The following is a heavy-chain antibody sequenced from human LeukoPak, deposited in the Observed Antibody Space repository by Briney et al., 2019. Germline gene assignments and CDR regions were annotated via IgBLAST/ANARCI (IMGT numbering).Heavy chain of an antibody. V-gene: IGHV3-30-3*01. Sequence: PGGSLRLSCAASGFTFTTYSMHWVRQAPGKGLEWVALISSDGSNTYYADSVKGRFTISRDNAKNSLYLQMNSLRAEDTAVYYCARDRRVTSLYYFDYWGQGTLVTVSS. CDR2: ISSDGSNT. D-gene: IGHD4-17*01. CDR3: ARDRRVTSLYYFDY. CDR1: GFTFTTYS. J-gene: IGHJ4*02.